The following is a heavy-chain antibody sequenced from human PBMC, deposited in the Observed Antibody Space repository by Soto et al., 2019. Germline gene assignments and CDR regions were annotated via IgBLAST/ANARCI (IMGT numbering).Heavy chain of an antibody. D-gene: IGHD6-25*01. J-gene: IGHJ6*02. CDR1: GGSISSSSYY. V-gene: IGHV4-39*01. CDR2: IYYSGST. Sequence: TLSLTCTVSGGSISSSSYYWGWIRQPPGKGLEWIGSIYYSGSTYYNPSLKSRVTISVDTSKNQFSLKLSSVTAADTAVYYCARRAEGRNRRGPYYYYYYGMDVWGQGTTVTVSS. CDR3: ARRAEGRNRRGPYYYYYYGMDV.